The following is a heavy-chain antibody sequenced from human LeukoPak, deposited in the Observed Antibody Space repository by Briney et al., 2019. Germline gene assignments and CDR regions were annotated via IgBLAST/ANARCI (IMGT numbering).Heavy chain of an antibody. CDR2: ISGSGGST. D-gene: IGHD3-3*01. CDR1: GFTFSSYA. CDR3: AKTSTTIFGVVITYFDY. Sequence: GGSLRLSCAASGFTFSSYAMSWVRQAPGKGLEWVSAISGSGGSTYYADSVKGRFTISRDNSKNTLYLQMNSLRAVDTAVYYCAKTSTTIFGVVITYFDYWGQGTLVTVSS. V-gene: IGHV3-23*01. J-gene: IGHJ4*02.